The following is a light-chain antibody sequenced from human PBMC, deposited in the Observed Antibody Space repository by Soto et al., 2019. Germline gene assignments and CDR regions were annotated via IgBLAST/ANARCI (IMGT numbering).Light chain of an antibody. J-gene: IGLJ2*01. V-gene: IGLV2-8*01. CDR2: EVS. CDR1: SSDVGGYNY. CDR3: SSYAGSNNLV. Sequence: LTQPPSASGSPGQSVTISCTGTSSDVGGYNYVSWYQQHPGKAPKLMIYEVSKRPSGVPDRFSGSKSGNTASLTVSGLQAEDEADYYCSSYAGSNNLVFGGGTQLTVL.